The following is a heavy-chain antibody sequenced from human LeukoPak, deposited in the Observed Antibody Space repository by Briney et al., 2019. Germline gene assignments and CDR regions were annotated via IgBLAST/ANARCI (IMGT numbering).Heavy chain of an antibody. CDR1: GGSISSGSYY. D-gene: IGHD1-26*01. CDR2: IYTSGST. J-gene: IGHJ4*02. V-gene: IGHV4-61*02. CDR3: ARHDRTVDEGVYFDY. Sequence: SETLSLTCTVSGGSISSGSYYWSWIRQPAGKGLEWIGRIYTSGSTNYNPSLKSRVTISVDTSKNQFSLKLSSVTAADTAVYYCARHDRTVDEGVYFDYWGQGTLVTVSS.